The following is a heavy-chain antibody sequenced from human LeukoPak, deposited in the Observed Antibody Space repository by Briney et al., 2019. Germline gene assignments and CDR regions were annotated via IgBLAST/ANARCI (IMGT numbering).Heavy chain of an antibody. D-gene: IGHD4-17*01. J-gene: IGHJ4*02. CDR2: INRSGST. CDR3: ARGRVKLGRRPNGRTVLFDY. Sequence: SETLSLTCAVYGGSYSGYYWSWLRQPPGKGLEWIGEINRSGSTNYNPSLKSRVTISVDTSKNQFSLKLSSVTAADTAVYYCARGRVKLGRRPNGRTVLFDYWGQGTLVTVSS. V-gene: IGHV4-34*01. CDR1: GGSYSGYY.